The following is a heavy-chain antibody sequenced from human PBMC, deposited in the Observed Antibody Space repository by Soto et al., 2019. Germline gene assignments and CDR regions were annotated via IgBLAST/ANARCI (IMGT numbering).Heavy chain of an antibody. CDR2: ISYDGSNK. Sequence: QVQLVESGGGVVQPGRSLRLSCAASGFTFSSYAMHWVRQAPGKGLEWVAVISYDGSNKYYADSVKGRFTISRDNSKNTLYLQMNSLRAEDTAVYYCARGGGQWLVPRHFDYWGQGTLVTVSS. D-gene: IGHD6-19*01. CDR3: ARGGGQWLVPRHFDY. J-gene: IGHJ4*02. CDR1: GFTFSSYA. V-gene: IGHV3-30-3*01.